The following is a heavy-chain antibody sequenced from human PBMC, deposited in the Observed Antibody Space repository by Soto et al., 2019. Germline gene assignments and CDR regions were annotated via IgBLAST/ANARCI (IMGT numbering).Heavy chain of an antibody. Sequence: SETLSLTCTVSGGSISGYYWNWIRQPPGKGLEYIGHIYYIGTTNYNPSLKSRATISVDTSKNQFSLKLTSVTAADTAVYFCARSGSKYGANAFDSWDQGTMVTVSS. D-gene: IGHD5-18*01. CDR1: GGSISGYY. J-gene: IGHJ3*02. V-gene: IGHV4-59*01. CDR2: IYYIGTT. CDR3: ARSGSKYGANAFDS.